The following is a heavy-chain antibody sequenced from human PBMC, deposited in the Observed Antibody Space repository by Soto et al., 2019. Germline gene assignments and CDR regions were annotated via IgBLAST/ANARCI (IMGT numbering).Heavy chain of an antibody. CDR3: ASRDSSASDYGMDV. J-gene: IGHJ6*02. CDR2: IYYSGST. CDR1: GVSISSGDYY. V-gene: IGHV4-61*08. Sequence: PSETLSLTLTVSGVSISSGDYYWSWVRQPPGKGLGWGGDIYYSGSTNYNPSLKSRVTISVDTSKSQFSLKLSSVTAADTAMYYCASRDSSASDYGMDVWGQGTTVTVSS. D-gene: IGHD3-22*01.